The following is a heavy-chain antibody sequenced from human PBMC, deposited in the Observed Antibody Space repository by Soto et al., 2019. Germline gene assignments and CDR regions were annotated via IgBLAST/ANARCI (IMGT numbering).Heavy chain of an antibody. CDR1: GSTFTSYY. V-gene: IGHV1-46*01. D-gene: IGHD6-19*01. Sequence: QVQLVQSGAEVKKPGASVKVSCKASGSTFTSYYMHWVRQAPGQGLEWMGIINPSGGSTSYAQKFQGRVTMTRDTSKSTVYMELSSLRSEDTAVYYCARDYLAVAGRFDYWGQGTLVTVSS. CDR3: ARDYLAVAGRFDY. J-gene: IGHJ4*02. CDR2: INPSGGST.